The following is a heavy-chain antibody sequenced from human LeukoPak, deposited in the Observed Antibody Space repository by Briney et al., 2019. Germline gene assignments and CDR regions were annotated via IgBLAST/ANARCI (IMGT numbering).Heavy chain of an antibody. CDR2: IYYSGST. CDR3: ARDGSSGYYAYFQH. Sequence: SETLSLTCTVSGGSISSGDYYWSWIRQPPGKGLEWIGYIYYSGSTYYNPSLKSRVTISLDTSKNQFSLKLSSVTAADTAVYYCARDGSSGYYAYFQHWGQGTLVTVSS. J-gene: IGHJ1*01. D-gene: IGHD3-22*01. CDR1: GGSISSGDYY. V-gene: IGHV4-30-4*08.